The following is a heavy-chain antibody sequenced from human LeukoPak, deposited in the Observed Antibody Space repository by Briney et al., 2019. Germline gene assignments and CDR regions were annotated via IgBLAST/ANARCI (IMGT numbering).Heavy chain of an antibody. V-gene: IGHV1-46*01. CDR1: GYTFTSYY. J-gene: IGHJ3*02. Sequence: ASVKVSCKASGYTFTSYYMHWMRQAPGQGLEWMGIINPSGGSTSYAQKFQGRVTMTRDTSISTAYMELSRLRSDDTAVYYCARSFWELNHDAFDIWGQGTMVTVSS. D-gene: IGHD1-26*01. CDR2: INPSGGST. CDR3: ARSFWELNHDAFDI.